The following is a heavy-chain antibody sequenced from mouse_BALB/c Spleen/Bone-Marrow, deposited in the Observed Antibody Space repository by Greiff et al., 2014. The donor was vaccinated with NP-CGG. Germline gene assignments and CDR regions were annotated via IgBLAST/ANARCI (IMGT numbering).Heavy chain of an antibody. CDR2: IDPYYGGI. CDR1: GYSFTGYN. V-gene: IGHV1-39*01. D-gene: IGHD1-1*01. J-gene: IGHJ3*01. Sequence: EVQLQQSGPELEKPGASVKISCKASGYSFTGYNMNWVKQTNGKSLEWIGNIDPYYGGISYNQKFKDKATLTVDRSSSTAYMQLKSLTSEDSAVYYCARSIEYRPLTNWGQGTLVTVSA. CDR3: ARSIEYRPLTN.